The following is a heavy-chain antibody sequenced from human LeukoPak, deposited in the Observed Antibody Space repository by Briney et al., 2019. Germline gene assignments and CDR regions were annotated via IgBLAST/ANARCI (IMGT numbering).Heavy chain of an antibody. CDR2: IIPIFGTA. CDR3: ARDRSSGYSGPIGY. D-gene: IGHD3-22*01. CDR1: GGTFSSYA. V-gene: IGHV1-69*13. J-gene: IGHJ4*02. Sequence: ASVKVSCKASGGTFSSYAISWVRQTPGQGLEWMGGIIPIFGTANYAQKFQGRVTITADESTSTAYMELSSLRSEDTAVYYCARDRSSGYSGPIGYWGQGTLVTVSS.